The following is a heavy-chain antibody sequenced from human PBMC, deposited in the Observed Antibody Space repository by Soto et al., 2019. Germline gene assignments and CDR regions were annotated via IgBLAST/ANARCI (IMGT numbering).Heavy chain of an antibody. CDR3: ARARYYYDSSGYYLYYYYGMDV. J-gene: IGHJ6*02. CDR2: IIPIFGTA. Sequence: ASVKVSCKASGGTFSSYAISWVRQAPGQGLEWMGGIIPIFGTANYAQKFQGRVTITADESTSTAYMELSSLRSEDTAVYYCARARYYYDSSGYYLYYYYGMDVWGQGTTVTVSS. D-gene: IGHD3-22*01. V-gene: IGHV1-69*13. CDR1: GGTFSSYA.